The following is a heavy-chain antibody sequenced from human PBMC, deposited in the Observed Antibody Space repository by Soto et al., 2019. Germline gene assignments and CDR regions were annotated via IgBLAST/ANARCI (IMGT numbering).Heavy chain of an antibody. CDR3: ASWSSSRDYYYYYGMDV. CDR2: INPNSGGT. D-gene: IGHD6-6*01. CDR1: GYTFTDYY. Sequence: GASVKVSCKASGYTFTDYYMHWVRQAPGQGLEWMGWINPNSGGTNYAQKFQGWVTMTRDTSISTAYMELSRLRSDDTAVYYCASWSSSRDYYYYYGMDVWGQGTTVTVSS. V-gene: IGHV1-2*04. J-gene: IGHJ6*02.